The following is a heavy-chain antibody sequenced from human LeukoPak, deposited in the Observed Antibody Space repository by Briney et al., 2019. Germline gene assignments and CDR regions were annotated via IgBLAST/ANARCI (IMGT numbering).Heavy chain of an antibody. J-gene: IGHJ4*02. V-gene: IGHV3-23*01. CDR2: ISGSGGST. Sequence: GGSLRLSCAASGFTFSSYGMRWVRQAPGKGLEWVSAISGSGGSTYYADSVKGRFTVSRDNSKNTLYLQMNSLRAEDTAVYYCAKKITMVRGVMGYFDYWGQGTLVTVSS. D-gene: IGHD3-10*01. CDR1: GFTFSSYG. CDR3: AKKITMVRGVMGYFDY.